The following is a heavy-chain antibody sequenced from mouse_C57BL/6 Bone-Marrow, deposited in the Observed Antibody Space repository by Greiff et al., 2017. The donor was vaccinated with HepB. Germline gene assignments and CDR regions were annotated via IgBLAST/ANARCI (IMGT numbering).Heavy chain of an antibody. V-gene: IGHV5-17*01. CDR3: AREILITKVVARYFDV. Sequence: EVKLMESGGGLVKPGGSLKLSCAASGFTFSDYGMHWVRQAPEKGLEWVAYISSGSSTIYYADTVKGRFTISRDNAKNTLFLQMTSLRSEDTAMYYCAREILITKVVARYFDVWGTGTTVTVSS. J-gene: IGHJ1*03. D-gene: IGHD1-1*01. CDR1: GFTFSDYG. CDR2: ISSGSSTI.